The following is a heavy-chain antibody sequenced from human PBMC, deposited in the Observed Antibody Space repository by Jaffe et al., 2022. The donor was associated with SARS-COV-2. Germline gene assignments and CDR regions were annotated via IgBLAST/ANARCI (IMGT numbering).Heavy chain of an antibody. D-gene: IGHD2-8*02. V-gene: IGHV3-23*01. CDR1: GFTSGFPFTSYA. Sequence: EVQLLESGGGLVQPGGSLRLSCAASGFTSGFPFTSYAMNWVRQAPGKGLEWVSGISDSGGAYTFYAASVKGRFTISRDNSKSTLHLQMNSLRAEDTAVYYCTKVSGTGWRADYYFDSWGQGTLVTVSS. J-gene: IGHJ4*02. CDR3: TKVSGTGWRADYYFDS. CDR2: ISDSGGAYT.